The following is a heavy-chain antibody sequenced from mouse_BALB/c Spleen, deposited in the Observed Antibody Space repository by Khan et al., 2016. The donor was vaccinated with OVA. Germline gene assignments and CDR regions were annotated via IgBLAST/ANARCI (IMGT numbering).Heavy chain of an antibody. J-gene: IGHJ1*01. CDR2: INTYTGEP. CDR3: ARRKPYWYFDV. CDR1: GYTFTNYG. Sequence: QIQLVQSGPELKKPGETVKISCKASGYTFTNYGMNWVKQAPGKGLKWMGWINTYTGEPTYADDFKGRFAFSLETSASTASLQLNNLNSEDTATYFCARRKPYWYFDVWGAGTTVTVSS. V-gene: IGHV9-3-1*01.